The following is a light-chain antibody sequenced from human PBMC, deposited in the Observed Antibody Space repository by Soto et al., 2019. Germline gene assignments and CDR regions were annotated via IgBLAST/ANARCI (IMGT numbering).Light chain of an antibody. Sequence: QSVLTQPASVSGSPGQSITISCTGTSSDVGGYNYVSWYQQHPGKAPKLMIYEVSNRPSGVSNRLSGSKSGNTASLTISGLQAEDEADYYCSSYTSTFTRVFGTGTQLTVL. V-gene: IGLV2-14*01. CDR1: SSDVGGYNY. J-gene: IGLJ1*01. CDR2: EVS. CDR3: SSYTSTFTRV.